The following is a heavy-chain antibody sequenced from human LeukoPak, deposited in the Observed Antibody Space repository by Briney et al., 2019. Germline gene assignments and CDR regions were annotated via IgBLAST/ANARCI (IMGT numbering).Heavy chain of an antibody. CDR1: GFTFSSYA. V-gene: IGHV3-23*01. D-gene: IGHD6-19*01. J-gene: IGHJ3*02. CDR3: AKREEGIAVAGNHAFDI. CDR2: ISGSGGST. Sequence: GGSLRLSCAASGFTFSSYAMSWVRQAPGKRLEWVSAISGSGGSTYYADSVKGRFTISRDNSKNTLYLQMNSLRAEDTAVYYCAKREEGIAVAGNHAFDIWGQGTMVTVSS.